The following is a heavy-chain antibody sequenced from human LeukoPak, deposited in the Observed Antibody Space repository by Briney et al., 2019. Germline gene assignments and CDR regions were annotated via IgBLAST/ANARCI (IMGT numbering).Heavy chain of an antibody. V-gene: IGHV4-39*01. CDR1: GGSISSSGYY. J-gene: IGHJ4*02. Sequence: MTSETLSLTCTVSGGSISSSGYYWGWIRQPPGKGRQWIGSIYYSGATYYSPSLKSRVTISLDTSENQFSLKLDSVTAADTAVYYCARQGDGGYSYGNFASWGQGTLVTVSS. CDR3: ARQGDGGYSYGNFAS. CDR2: IYYSGAT. D-gene: IGHD3-10*01.